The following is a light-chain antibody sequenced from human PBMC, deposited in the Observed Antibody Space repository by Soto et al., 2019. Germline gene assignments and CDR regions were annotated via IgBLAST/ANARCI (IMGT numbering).Light chain of an antibody. CDR1: QSISNW. Sequence: DIPMTQPPSTLSASVGDRVTITCRASQSISNWLAWYQQKPGKAPKLLIFKASTLESGVPSRFSGSGFGTEFPLNISSLEPDDFAAYLCQQYDTYPRTFGQGTKVDIK. CDR2: KAS. J-gene: IGKJ1*01. CDR3: QQYDTYPRT. V-gene: IGKV1-5*03.